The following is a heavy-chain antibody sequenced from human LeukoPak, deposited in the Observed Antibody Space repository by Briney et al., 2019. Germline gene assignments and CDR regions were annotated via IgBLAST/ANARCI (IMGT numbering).Heavy chain of an antibody. D-gene: IGHD3-3*01. V-gene: IGHV3-30*04. J-gene: IGHJ4*02. Sequence: GGSLRLSCAASGFTFSSYAMHWVRQAPGKGLEWVAVISYDGSNKYYADSVKGRFTISRDNSKNTLYLQMNSLRAEDTAVYYCARDLYDFWSGYGIDYWGQGTLVTASS. CDR3: ARDLYDFWSGYGIDY. CDR1: GFTFSSYA. CDR2: ISYDGSNK.